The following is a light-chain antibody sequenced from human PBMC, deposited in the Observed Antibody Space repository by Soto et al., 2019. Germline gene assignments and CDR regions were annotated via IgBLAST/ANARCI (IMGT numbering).Light chain of an antibody. CDR3: QQRSNWPPVT. CDR1: QSVSSY. J-gene: IGKJ2*01. V-gene: IGKV3-11*01. Sequence: EIVLTQSPATLSLSPGERATLSCRASQSVSSYLAWYQQKPGQAPRLLIYDASNRATGIPARFSGSGSGTDFTLTISSLEPEYFAVYYCQQRSNWPPVTFGQGTQLEIK. CDR2: DAS.